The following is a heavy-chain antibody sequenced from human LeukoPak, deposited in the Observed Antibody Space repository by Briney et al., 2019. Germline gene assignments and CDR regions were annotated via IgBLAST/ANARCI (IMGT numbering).Heavy chain of an antibody. V-gene: IGHV3-21*01. J-gene: IGHJ4*02. CDR2: ISSSSSYI. Sequence: GGSLRLSCAASGFTFSSYRMNWVRQAPGKGLEWVSSISSSSSYIYYADSVKGRFTISRDNAKNSLYLQMNSLRAEDTAVYYCARSPPYSSSWCFDYWGQGTLVTVSS. D-gene: IGHD6-13*01. CDR3: ARSPPYSSSWCFDY. CDR1: GFTFSSYR.